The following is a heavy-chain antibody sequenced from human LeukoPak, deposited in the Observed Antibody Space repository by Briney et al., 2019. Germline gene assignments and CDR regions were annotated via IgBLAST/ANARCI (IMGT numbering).Heavy chain of an antibody. CDR3: ARGGAQLPHYAWS. V-gene: IGHV4-59*01. J-gene: IGHJ4*02. CDR2: IYYSGST. CDR1: GGSISSYY. D-gene: IGHD2-2*01. Sequence: PSETLSLTCTVSGGSISSYYWGWIRQPPGKGLEWIGYIYYSGSTNYNPSLKSRVTISVDTSKNQFSLKLSSVTAADTAVYYCARGGAQLPHYAWSWGQGTLVTVSS.